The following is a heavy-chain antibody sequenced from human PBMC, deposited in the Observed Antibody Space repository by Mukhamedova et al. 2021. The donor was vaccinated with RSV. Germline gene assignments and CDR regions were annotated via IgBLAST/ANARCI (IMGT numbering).Heavy chain of an antibody. J-gene: IGHJ3*02. D-gene: IGHD3-22*01. V-gene: IGHV3-73*01. CDR2: IRSKANNYAT. CDR3: PRSSYYDLLAFDI. Sequence: GLEWVGRIRSKANNYATTYGASVKGRFTISRDDSRKTAYLQMNSLKTEDTACAYCPRSSYYDLLAFDIWGQGTIFTFSS.